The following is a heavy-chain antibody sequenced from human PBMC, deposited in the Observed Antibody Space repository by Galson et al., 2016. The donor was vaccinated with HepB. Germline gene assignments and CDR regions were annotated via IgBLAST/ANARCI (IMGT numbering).Heavy chain of an antibody. CDR1: SVSITGSSYY. V-gene: IGHV4-39*01. J-gene: IGHJ5*02. CDR3: ARHAYGRGTGWYRRYHWFDP. Sequence: SETLSLTCNVSSVSITGSSYYWGWIRQPPGRGLEWIGSIYYTGTTYYSPSLKSRVTMSVDTSKDQFSLNLSSVTAADSATYYCARHAYGRGTGWYRRYHWFDPWGQGLPVTVSS. CDR2: IYYTGTT. D-gene: IGHD6-19*01.